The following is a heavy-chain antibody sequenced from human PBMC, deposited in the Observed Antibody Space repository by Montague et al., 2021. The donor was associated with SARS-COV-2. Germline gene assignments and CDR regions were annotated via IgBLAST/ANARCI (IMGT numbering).Heavy chain of an antibody. J-gene: IGHJ5*02. CDR3: ARDSSSWYYWFDP. D-gene: IGHD6-13*01. CDR1: GGSISSSSYY. Sequence: SETLSLTCTVSGGSISSSSYYWGWIRQPPGKGLEWIGSLYYTGSTYYNPSLRVRVTISVDTSKNQFSLKLSSVTAADTAVYYCARDSSSWYYWFDPWGQGTLVTVSS. V-gene: IGHV4-39*01. CDR2: LYYTGST.